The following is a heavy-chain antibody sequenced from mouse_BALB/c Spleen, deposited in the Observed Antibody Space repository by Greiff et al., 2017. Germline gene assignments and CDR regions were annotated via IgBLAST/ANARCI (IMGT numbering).Heavy chain of an antibody. V-gene: IGHV1-7*01. CDR1: GYTFTSYW. CDR2: INPSTGYT. Sequence: VQVVESGAELAKPGASVKMSCKASGYTFTSYWMHWVKQRPGQGLEWIGYINPSTGYTEYNQKFKDKATLTADKSSSTAYMQLSSLTSEDSAVYYCARDSLLRLRDAMDYWGQGTSVTVSS. D-gene: IGHD1-2*01. CDR3: ARDSLLRLRDAMDY. J-gene: IGHJ4*01.